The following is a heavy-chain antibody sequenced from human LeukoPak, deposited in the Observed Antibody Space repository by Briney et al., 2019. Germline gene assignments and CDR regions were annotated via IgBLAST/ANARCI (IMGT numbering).Heavy chain of an antibody. CDR3: ARDSGTVSDAFDI. Sequence: GASVKVSCKASGYTFVGYYIHWVRQAPGQGLEWMGIINPSGGSTRYAQKFQGRVTMTRDTSTGTIYMELSSLRSEDTAVYFCARDSGTVSDAFDIWGQGTMVTVSS. V-gene: IGHV1-46*01. CDR1: GYTFVGYY. J-gene: IGHJ3*02. CDR2: INPSGGST. D-gene: IGHD4-11*01.